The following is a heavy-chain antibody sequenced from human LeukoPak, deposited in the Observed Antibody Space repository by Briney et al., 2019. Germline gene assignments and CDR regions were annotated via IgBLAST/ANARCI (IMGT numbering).Heavy chain of an antibody. CDR1: DYSISSGYGYY. D-gene: IGHD3/OR15-3a*01. Sequence: SETLSLTCTVSDYSISSGYGYYWGWIRQPPGKGLEWIGNIYHSGITYYNHFNSSLKSRVTISIDTSKNQFSLRLTSVTAADTAVYYCARQTGSGLFILPGGQGTLVTVSS. V-gene: IGHV4-38-2*02. CDR2: IYHSGIT. CDR3: ARQTGSGLFILP. J-gene: IGHJ4*02.